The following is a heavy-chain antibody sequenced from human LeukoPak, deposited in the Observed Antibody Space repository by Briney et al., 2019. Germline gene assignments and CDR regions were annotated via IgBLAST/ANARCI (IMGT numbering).Heavy chain of an antibody. Sequence: GGSLRLSCAASGFTFSSYAMHWVRQAPGKGLEWVAFIWYDGSNKYYADSVKGRFTISRDNSKNTLYVQMNSLRGEDTAVYYCAKDREASGLGDVYYYYYMDVWGKGTTVTVSS. D-gene: IGHD3-10*01. CDR3: AKDREASGLGDVYYYYYMDV. CDR1: GFTFSSYA. J-gene: IGHJ6*03. V-gene: IGHV3-30*02. CDR2: IWYDGSNK.